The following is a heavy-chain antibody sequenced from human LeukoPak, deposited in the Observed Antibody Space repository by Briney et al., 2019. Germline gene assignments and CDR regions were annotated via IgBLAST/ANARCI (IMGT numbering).Heavy chain of an antibody. CDR1: GGSISSSSYY. J-gene: IGHJ4*02. CDR3: ARQHYHTIIVAN. V-gene: IGHV4-39*01. CDR2: IYYSGST. Sequence: SETLSLTCTVSGGSISSSSYYWGWIRQPPGKGLEWIGSIYYSGSTYYNPSLKSRVTISVDTSKNQFSLKLNSVTAADTAVYYCARQHYHTIIVANWGQGTLVTVSS. D-gene: IGHD3-22*01.